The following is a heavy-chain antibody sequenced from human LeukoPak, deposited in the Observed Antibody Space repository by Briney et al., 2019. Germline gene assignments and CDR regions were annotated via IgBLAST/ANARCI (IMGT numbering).Heavy chain of an antibody. CDR2: IYDNGNT. J-gene: IGHJ4*01. D-gene: IGHD3-22*01. CDR1: GGSISSYY. Sequence: SESLSLTCTVSGGSISSYYWSWLRQTPGKGLEYIGYIYDNGNTNYNPSLKSRVTISVDTSKNQCSLQLSSVTAADTVVYYCARYDSRGDLYFDYWGHGTLGT. V-gene: IGHV4-59*01. CDR3: ARYDSRGDLYFDY.